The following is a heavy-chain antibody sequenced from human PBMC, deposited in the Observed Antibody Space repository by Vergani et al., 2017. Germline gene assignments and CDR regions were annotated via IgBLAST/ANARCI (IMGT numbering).Heavy chain of an antibody. CDR3: ARGNCGVNCPKYNGLAP. CDR1: GGSMSDFY. CDR2: IYHNGNG. J-gene: IGHJ5*02. D-gene: IGHD2-21*01. V-gene: IGHV4-4*07. Sequence: QVHLQESGPGVVKPSDTLSLTCTVSGGSMSDFYWTWIRQPAGRGLEWIGLIYHNGNGNYNESLRSRLTMSIDTSRSQFSLSLSSVSAADTAVYYCARGNCGVNCPKYNGLAPWGRGILVTVSS.